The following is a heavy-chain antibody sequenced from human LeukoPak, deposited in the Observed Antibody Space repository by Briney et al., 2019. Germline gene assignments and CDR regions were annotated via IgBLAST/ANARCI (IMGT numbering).Heavy chain of an antibody. V-gene: IGHV3-74*01. CDR1: GFTFSSYW. D-gene: IGHD4-23*01. Sequence: GGSLRLSCAASGFTFSSYWMNWVRQAPGKGVVWVSRIASDGSSTTYADSVKGRFSISRDNAKNTLYLQMNSLRVEDTAVYYCARGRPHGNDYWGQGTLVTVSS. CDR3: ARGRPHGNDY. J-gene: IGHJ4*02. CDR2: IASDGSST.